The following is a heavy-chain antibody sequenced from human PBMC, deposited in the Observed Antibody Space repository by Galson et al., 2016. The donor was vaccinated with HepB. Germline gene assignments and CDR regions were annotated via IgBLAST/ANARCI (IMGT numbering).Heavy chain of an antibody. D-gene: IGHD1-14*01. Sequence: LILSCAASGFIFSSYAMHWVRQAPGKGLEWVAVIWYDGSLKYYADSVKGRFTISRDNSKNTLYLQMNSLRAEDTAVYYCARDYRSIPPAYYFDYWGQGTLVTVSS. CDR1: GFIFSSYA. V-gene: IGHV3-33*01. CDR3: ARDYRSIPPAYYFDY. CDR2: IWYDGSLK. J-gene: IGHJ4*02.